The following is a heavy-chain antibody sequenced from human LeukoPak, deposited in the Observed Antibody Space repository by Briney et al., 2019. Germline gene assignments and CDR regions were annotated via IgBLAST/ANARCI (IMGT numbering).Heavy chain of an antibody. CDR3: ARDLTPRAFTYYYDSSGYYLDY. D-gene: IGHD3-22*01. CDR2: ISAYNGNT. V-gene: IGHV1-18*01. Sequence: ASVKVSCKASGYTFISYGIIWVRQAPGQGLEWMGWISAYNGNTNYAQKLQGRVTMTTDTSTSTAYMELRSLRSDDTAVYYCARDLTPRAFTYYYDSSGYYLDYWGQGTLATVSS. J-gene: IGHJ4*02. CDR1: GYTFISYG.